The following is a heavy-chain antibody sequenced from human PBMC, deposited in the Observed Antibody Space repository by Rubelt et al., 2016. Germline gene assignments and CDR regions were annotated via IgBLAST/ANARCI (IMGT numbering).Heavy chain of an antibody. Sequence: QLQLQESGPGLVKPSETLSLPCTVSGGSISSSSYYWGWLRQPPRKGLEWIGSIYYSGSTYYNPSLTNRVPIPVDTSKNQFSLKLSSETAADTAVYYGARVGYSSSWYVPYWGQGTLVTVSS. J-gene: IGHJ4*02. V-gene: IGHV4-39*01. CDR3: ARVGYSSSWYVPY. CDR2: IYYSGST. CDR1: GGSISSSSYY. D-gene: IGHD6-13*01.